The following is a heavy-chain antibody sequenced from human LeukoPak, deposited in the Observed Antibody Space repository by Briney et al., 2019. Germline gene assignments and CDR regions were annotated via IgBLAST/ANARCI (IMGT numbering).Heavy chain of an antibody. J-gene: IGHJ4*02. CDR1: VFTFCSYA. CDR3: ACSPFDY. V-gene: IGHV3-30*04. Sequence: GGSLRLSCGASVFTFCSYAMHWVRQAPGKGLEWVAVISYDGSNKYYADPVKGRFTISRNNSKNTLYLQMNSLRAEDTAVYYCACSPFDYWGQGTLVTVSS. D-gene: IGHD2-15*01. CDR2: ISYDGSNK.